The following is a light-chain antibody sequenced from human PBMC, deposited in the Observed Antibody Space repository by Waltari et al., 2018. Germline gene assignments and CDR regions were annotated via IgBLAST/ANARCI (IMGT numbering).Light chain of an antibody. CDR1: DIGSKS. CDR3: HVWETSRDYQGF. Sequence: SYVLTQPPSVSVAPGQTATITCGGSDIGSKSVHWYQQKAGQAPLLVIYNDADRPSGIPDGFSGSNSAKTATLAISRVEAGDEADYYCHVWETSRDYQGFFGTGTKVTVL. J-gene: IGLJ1*01. CDR2: NDA. V-gene: IGLV3-21*02.